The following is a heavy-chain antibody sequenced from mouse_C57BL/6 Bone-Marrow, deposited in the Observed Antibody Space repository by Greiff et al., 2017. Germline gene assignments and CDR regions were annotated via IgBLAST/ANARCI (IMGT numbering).Heavy chain of an antibody. V-gene: IGHV1-55*01. Sequence: QVQLQQPGAELVKPGASVKMSCKASGYTFTSYWITWVTQRPGQGLEWIGDIDPGSGSTNYNEKFKSKATLTVDPSSSTAYMQLSSLTSEDSAVYDWARPYYSNYWYFDVWGTGTTVTVSS. D-gene: IGHD2-5*01. CDR1: GYTFTSYW. CDR2: IDPGSGST. J-gene: IGHJ1*03. CDR3: ARPYYSNYWYFDV.